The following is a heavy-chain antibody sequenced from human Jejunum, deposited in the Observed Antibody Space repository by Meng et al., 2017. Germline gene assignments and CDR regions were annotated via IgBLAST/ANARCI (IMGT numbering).Heavy chain of an antibody. CDR1: GGSTSSNW. CDR3: ARNRGIIGQRGFDY. CDR2: IHQSGGN. J-gene: IGHJ4*02. Sequence: SETLSPTCAVSGGSTSSNWGSWVRQLPGKGLEWIGEIHQSGGNNYSPSLKRRVTISVDTSKNQLSLKLTSVTAADTAVYYCARNRGIIGQRGFDYWGQGTLVTVSS. D-gene: IGHD3/OR15-3a*01. V-gene: IGHV4-4*02.